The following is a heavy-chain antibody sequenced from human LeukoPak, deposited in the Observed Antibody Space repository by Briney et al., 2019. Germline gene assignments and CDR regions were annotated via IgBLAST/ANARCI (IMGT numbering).Heavy chain of an antibody. D-gene: IGHD1-26*01. CDR2: IIPIFGTA. J-gene: IGHJ4*02. CDR1: GGTFITYA. Sequence: ASVKVSCKASGGTFITYAIGWVRQAPGQGLEWMGGIIPIFGTANYAQKFEDRVTLTADESTNTAYMELNSLRSEDTAVYYCAARNSGSYYDPWDYWGQGTLVTVSS. CDR3: AARNSGSYYDPWDY. V-gene: IGHV1-69*13.